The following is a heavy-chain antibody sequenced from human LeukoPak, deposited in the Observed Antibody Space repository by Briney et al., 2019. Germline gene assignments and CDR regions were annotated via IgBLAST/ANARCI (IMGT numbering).Heavy chain of an antibody. V-gene: IGHV3-23*01. CDR2: ISGSGGNT. Sequence: GGTLRLSCAASGFTFSRNGMTWVRQAPGKGLEWVSAISGSGGNTYYADSVKGRFTISRDNSKNTLYLQMNSLRAEDTAVYYCAKFKIGDDAFDIWGQGTMVTVSS. CDR1: GFTFSRNG. CDR3: AKFKIGDDAFDI. J-gene: IGHJ3*02. D-gene: IGHD2-21*01.